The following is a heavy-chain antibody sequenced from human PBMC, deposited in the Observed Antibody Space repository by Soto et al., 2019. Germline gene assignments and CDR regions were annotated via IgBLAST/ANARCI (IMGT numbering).Heavy chain of an antibody. CDR3: ARLYYDFWSGYHHGRRALFYYYGMDV. J-gene: IGHJ6*02. Sequence: SETLSLTCTVSGGSISSYYWSWIRQPAGKGLEWIGRIYTSGSTNYNPSLKSRVTMSVDTSKNQFSLKLSSVTAADTAVYYCARLYYDFWSGYHHGRRALFYYYGMDVWGQGTTVTVSS. V-gene: IGHV4-4*07. D-gene: IGHD3-3*01. CDR2: IYTSGST. CDR1: GGSISSYY.